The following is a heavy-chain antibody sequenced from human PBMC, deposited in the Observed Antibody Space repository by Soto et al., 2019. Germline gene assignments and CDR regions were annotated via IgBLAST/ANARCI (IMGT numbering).Heavy chain of an antibody. J-gene: IGHJ5*02. V-gene: IGHV6-1*01. Sequence: PSQTLSFTCAISGDSVSSNSAAWNWSRQSPSRGLEWLGRTYYRSKWYNDYAVSVKSRITINPDTSKNQFSLQLNSVTPEDTAVYYCASSREQQLDGFDPWGQGTLVTVSS. CDR2: TYYRSKWYN. CDR3: ASSREQQLDGFDP. D-gene: IGHD6-13*01. CDR1: GDSVSSNSAA.